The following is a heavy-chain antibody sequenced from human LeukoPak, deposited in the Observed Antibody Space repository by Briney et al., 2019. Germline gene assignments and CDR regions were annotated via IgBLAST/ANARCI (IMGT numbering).Heavy chain of an antibody. CDR3: ATADYYGSGSYPRD. D-gene: IGHD3-10*01. Sequence: ASVKVSCKVSGYTLTGLSMHWVRQAPGKGLEWMGGFDPEDGETIYAQKFRGRVTMTEDTSTDTAYMELSSLRSEDTAVYYCATADYYGSGSYPRDWGQGTLVTVSS. CDR2: FDPEDGET. V-gene: IGHV1-24*01. CDR1: GYTLTGLS. J-gene: IGHJ4*02.